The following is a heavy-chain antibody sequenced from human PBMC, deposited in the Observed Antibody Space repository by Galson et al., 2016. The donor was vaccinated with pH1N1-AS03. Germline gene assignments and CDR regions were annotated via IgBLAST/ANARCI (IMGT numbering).Heavy chain of an antibody. CDR1: GFTFSVSY. CDR3: ARRNPNPNFAIWYQHDYGMDV. Sequence: SPRLSCAASGFTFSVSYIHWVRQAPGKGLEWVSRISNDGRNVRYADFVKGRFAVSRDNAKNTVFLQMNSLRADDTAVYFCARRNPNPNFAIWYQHDYGMDVWGQGTTVTVSS. CDR2: ISNDGRNV. V-gene: IGHV3-74*01. D-gene: IGHD2-2*01. J-gene: IGHJ6*02.